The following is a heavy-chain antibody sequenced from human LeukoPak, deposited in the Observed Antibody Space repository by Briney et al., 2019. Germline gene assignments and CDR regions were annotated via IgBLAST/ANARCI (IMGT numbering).Heavy chain of an antibody. CDR2: ISSSGNTI. CDR3: AREWEWGSYRYPCDY. J-gene: IGHJ4*02. Sequence: GGSLRLSCVASGFTFSDYYMNWIRQAPGKGLEWVSYISSSGNTIYYADSVKGRFTISRDNAKNSLYLQMNSLRAEDTAVYYCAREWEWGSYRYPCDYWGQGTLVTVSS. CDR1: GFTFSDYY. V-gene: IGHV3-11*04. D-gene: IGHD3-16*02.